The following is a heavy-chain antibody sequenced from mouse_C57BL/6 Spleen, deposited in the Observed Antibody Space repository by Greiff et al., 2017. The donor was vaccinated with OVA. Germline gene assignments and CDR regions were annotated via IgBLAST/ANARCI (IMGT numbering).Heavy chain of an antibody. J-gene: IGHJ2*01. Sequence: DVQLVESEGGLVQPGSSMKLSCTASGFTFSDYYMAWVRQVPEKGLEWVANINYDGSSTYYLDSLKSRFIISRDNAKNILYLQMSSLKSEDTATYYCARDGAYGNCLDYWGQGTTLTVSS. V-gene: IGHV5-16*01. CDR2: INYDGSST. CDR1: GFTFSDYY. CDR3: ARDGAYGNCLDY. D-gene: IGHD2-10*02.